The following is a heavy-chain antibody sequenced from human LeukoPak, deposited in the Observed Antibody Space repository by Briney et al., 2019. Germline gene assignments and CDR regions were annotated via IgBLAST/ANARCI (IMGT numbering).Heavy chain of an antibody. V-gene: IGHV3-21*01. J-gene: IGHJ3*02. D-gene: IGHD3-22*01. CDR3: ASSSAMIAFDI. Sequence: GGSLRLSCEASGFTFSNYNMNWVRQAPGKAMEWVSSITRSGTYIFYADSVKGRFTISRDNAKNSLYLQMNSLRAEDTAVYYCASSSAMIAFDIWGQGTMVTVSS. CDR1: GFTFSNYN. CDR2: ITRSGTYI.